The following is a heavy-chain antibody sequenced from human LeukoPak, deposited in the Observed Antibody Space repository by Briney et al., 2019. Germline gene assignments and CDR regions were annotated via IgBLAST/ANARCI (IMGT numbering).Heavy chain of an antibody. CDR2: ISGNSGST. D-gene: IGHD1-26*01. CDR1: GFTFSSYA. J-gene: IGHJ4*02. CDR3: AKVSAWAMVGATYFDY. Sequence: GGSLRLSCAASGFTFSSYAMSWVRQAPGKGLEWVSSISGNSGSTYYADSVKGRFTISRDNSKNTVYLQMNSLGAEDTAVYYCAKVSAWAMVGATYFDYWGQGTLVTVSS. V-gene: IGHV3-23*01.